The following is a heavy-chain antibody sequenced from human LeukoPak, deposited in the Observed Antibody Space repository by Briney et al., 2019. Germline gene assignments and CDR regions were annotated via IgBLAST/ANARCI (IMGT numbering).Heavy chain of an antibody. V-gene: IGHV1-69*04. CDR1: GGTFSTYA. Sequence: SVKVSCKASGGTFSTYAISWVRQAPGQGLEWMGRIIPVLGVANYAQKFQGRVTISADKSTSTAYMEVSSLRSEDTAVYYCATGIGALWSGYYHDYWGQGTLVTVSS. CDR3: ATGIGALWSGYYHDY. CDR2: IIPVLGVA. J-gene: IGHJ4*02. D-gene: IGHD3-3*01.